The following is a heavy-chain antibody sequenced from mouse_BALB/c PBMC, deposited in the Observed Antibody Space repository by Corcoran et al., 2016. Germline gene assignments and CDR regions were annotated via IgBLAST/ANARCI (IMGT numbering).Heavy chain of an antibody. D-gene: IGHD1-1*01. CDR1: GYTFTNYG. CDR2: INTYTGEP. Sequence: QIQLVQSGPELKKPGETVKISCKASGYTFTNYGMNWVKQAPGKGLKWMGWINTYTGEPTYADDFKGRFAFSLETSASTAYLQINNLKNEDTATYFCARSPYYGSSDWYFDVWGAGTTVTVSS. V-gene: IGHV9-3-1*01. J-gene: IGHJ1*01. CDR3: ARSPYYGSSDWYFDV.